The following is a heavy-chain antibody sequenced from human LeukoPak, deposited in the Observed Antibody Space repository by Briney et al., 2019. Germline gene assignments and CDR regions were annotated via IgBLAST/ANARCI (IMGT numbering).Heavy chain of an antibody. Sequence: SETLPLTCAVYGGSFSGYYWSWIRQPPGKGLEWIGEINHSGSTNYNPSLKSRVTISVDTSKNQSSLKLSSVTAADTAVYYCARARRAAAAPTLFDYWGQGTLVTVSS. CDR1: GGSFSGYY. V-gene: IGHV4-34*01. D-gene: IGHD6-13*01. CDR2: INHSGST. CDR3: ARARRAAAAPTLFDY. J-gene: IGHJ4*02.